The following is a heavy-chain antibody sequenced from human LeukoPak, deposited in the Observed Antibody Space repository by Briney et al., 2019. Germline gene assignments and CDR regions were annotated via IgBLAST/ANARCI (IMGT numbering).Heavy chain of an antibody. J-gene: IGHJ4*02. D-gene: IGHD3-10*02. Sequence: GGSLRLSCAASGFNFSSYEMNWVRQAPGKGLEWVSYISSSGTTIYYAYSVTGRFTISRDNAKNSLYLQMNSLRAEDTAVYYCARVPAPMLRREYYFDYWGQGTLVTVSS. CDR2: ISSSGTTI. CDR1: GFNFSSYE. CDR3: ARVPAPMLRREYYFDY. V-gene: IGHV3-48*03.